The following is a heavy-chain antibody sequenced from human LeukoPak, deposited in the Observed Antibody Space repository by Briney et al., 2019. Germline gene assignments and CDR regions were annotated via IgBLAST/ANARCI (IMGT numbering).Heavy chain of an antibody. CDR3: ARHVEDTAMAFSDY. D-gene: IGHD5-18*01. V-gene: IGHV4-39*01. Sequence: PSETLCLTCTVSGGSISSSSYYWGWIRQPPGKGLEWIGSIYYSGSTYYNPSLKSRVTISVDTSKNQFSLKLSSVTAADTAVYYCARHVEDTAMAFSDYWGQGTLVTVSS. CDR2: IYYSGST. J-gene: IGHJ4*02. CDR1: GGSISSSSYY.